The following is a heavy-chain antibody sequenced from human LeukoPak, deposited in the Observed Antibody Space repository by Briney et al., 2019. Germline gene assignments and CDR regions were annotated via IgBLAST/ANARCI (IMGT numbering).Heavy chain of an antibody. V-gene: IGHV1-18*04. D-gene: IGHD3-10*01. CDR1: GYTFTSYS. Sequence: ASVKVSCKSSGYTFTSYSFNWLRQAPGQGLEWMGWISAYNGNTNYAQNFQGRVTMTTDTSTSTVYMELRGLRSEDTAVYYCARDRRKLEDPPGDYWGQGTLVTVSS. CDR2: ISAYNGNT. J-gene: IGHJ4*02. CDR3: ARDRRKLEDPPGDY.